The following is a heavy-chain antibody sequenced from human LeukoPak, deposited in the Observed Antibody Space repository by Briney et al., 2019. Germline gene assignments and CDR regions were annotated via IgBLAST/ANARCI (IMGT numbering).Heavy chain of an antibody. J-gene: IGHJ3*01. Sequence: SETLSLTCTVSGGSISSSSYFWGWIRQPPGKGLEWIGSIFYSGSTYYNPSLKSRVTISVDTSKNQFSLKLSSVTAADTAVYYCARGQQLPRWGQGTMVTVSS. CDR2: IFYSGST. CDR1: GGSISSSSYF. V-gene: IGHV4-39*07. D-gene: IGHD6-13*01. CDR3: ARGQQLPR.